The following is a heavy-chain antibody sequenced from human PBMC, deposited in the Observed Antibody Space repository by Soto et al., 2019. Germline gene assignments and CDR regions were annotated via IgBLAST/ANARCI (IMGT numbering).Heavy chain of an antibody. V-gene: IGHV1-46*03. CDR2: INPSGGST. D-gene: IGHD3-22*01. CDR1: GYTFTSYY. Sequence: ASVKVSCKASGYTFTSYYMHWVRQAPGQGLEWMGIINPSGGSTSYAQKFQGRVTMTRDTSTSTVYMELSSLRSEDTAVYYCASYYYDSSGYPNRPSYYYYGMYVWGQGTTVTVSS. CDR3: ASYYYDSSGYPNRPSYYYYGMYV. J-gene: IGHJ6*02.